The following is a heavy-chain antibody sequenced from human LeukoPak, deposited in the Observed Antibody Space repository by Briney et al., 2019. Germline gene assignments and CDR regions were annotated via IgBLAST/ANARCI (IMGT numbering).Heavy chain of an antibody. CDR2: ISYDGSNK. V-gene: IGHV3-30-3*01. J-gene: IGHJ2*01. Sequence: PGRSLRLSCAASGFTFSSYAMHWVRQAPGKGLEWVAVISYDGSNKYYSDSVKGRFTISRDNSKNTLYLQMNSLRAEDTAVYYCARGASADIVVVPAAILAPYFDLWGRGTLVTVSS. CDR1: GFTFSSYA. CDR3: ARGASADIVVVPAAILAPYFDL. D-gene: IGHD2-2*02.